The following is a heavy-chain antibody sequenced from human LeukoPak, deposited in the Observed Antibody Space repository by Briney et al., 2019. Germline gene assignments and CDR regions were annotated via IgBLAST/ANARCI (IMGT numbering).Heavy chain of an antibody. V-gene: IGHV4-39*01. J-gene: IGHJ4*02. D-gene: IGHD6-13*01. CDR3: ASSLSTYSSSWSHDY. Sequence: PSETLSLTCTVSGGSISSSSYYWGWIRQPPGKGLEWIGSIYYSGSTYYNPSLKSRVTISVDTSKNQFSLKLSSVTAADTAVYYCASSLSTYSSSWSHDYWGQGTLVTVSS. CDR1: GGSISSSSYY. CDR2: IYYSGST.